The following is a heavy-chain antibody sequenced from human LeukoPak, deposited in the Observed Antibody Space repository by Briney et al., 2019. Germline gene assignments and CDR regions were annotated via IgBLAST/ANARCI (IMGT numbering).Heavy chain of an antibody. D-gene: IGHD1-1*01. CDR1: GLTFSRCA. CDR2: ISISGDT. CDR3: AKGQELDDGVFDS. J-gene: IGHJ4*02. V-gene: IGHV3-23*01. Sequence: PGGSLRLSCAASGLTFSRCAMSWVRQAPGEGLEWVSSISISGDTYYADSVKGRFTISRDNSKKTLYLQLNILRVADTAIYYCAKGQELDDGVFDSWGQGTLVTVSS.